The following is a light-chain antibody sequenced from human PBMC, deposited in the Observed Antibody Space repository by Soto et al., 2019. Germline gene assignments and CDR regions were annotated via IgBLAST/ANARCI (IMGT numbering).Light chain of an antibody. Sequence: ILVIRTPPPLPVCPGGRGTSARRASQSVSSNLAWYQQKPGQAPRLLIYGASTRATGIPARFSGSGSGTEFTLTISSLQSGDFAVYYCQQYNSYSPWTFGQGTKVDIK. V-gene: IGKV3-15*01. CDR1: QSVSSN. J-gene: IGKJ1*01. CDR3: QQYNSYSPWT. CDR2: GAS.